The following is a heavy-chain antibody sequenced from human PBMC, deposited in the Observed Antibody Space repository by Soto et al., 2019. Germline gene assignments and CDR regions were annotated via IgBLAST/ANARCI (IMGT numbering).Heavy chain of an antibody. J-gene: IGHJ5*02. CDR2: IKQDGSEK. CDR1: GFTFSSYW. CDR3: ARAGGTIFGVVSP. V-gene: IGHV3-7*01. Sequence: EVQLVESGGGLVQPGGSLRLSCAASGFTFSSYWMSWVRQAPGKGLEWVANIKQDGSEKYYVDSVKGRFTISRDTAKNSLYLQMNSLRAEDTAVYYCARAGGTIFGVVSPWGQGTLVTVSS. D-gene: IGHD3-3*01.